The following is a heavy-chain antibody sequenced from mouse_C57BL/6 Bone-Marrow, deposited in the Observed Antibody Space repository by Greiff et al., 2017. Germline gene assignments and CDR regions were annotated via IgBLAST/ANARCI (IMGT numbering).Heavy chain of an antibody. CDR2: INPSSGYI. CDR3: ARERGSYNVDYGYAMDY. CDR1: GYTFTSYT. Sequence: QVQLQQSAAELARPGAAVKMSCKASGYTFTSYTMHWVKQRPGQGLEWIGYINPSSGYIEYNKKFKDKTTLTADKSSSTAYMQLSSLTSEGSAVFYCARERGSYNVDYGYAMDYWGQGTSVTVSS. D-gene: IGHD6-1*01. J-gene: IGHJ4*01. V-gene: IGHV1-4*02.